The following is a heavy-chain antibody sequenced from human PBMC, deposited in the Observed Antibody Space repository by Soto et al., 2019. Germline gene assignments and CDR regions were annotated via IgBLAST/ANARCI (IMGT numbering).Heavy chain of an antibody. D-gene: IGHD5-12*01. Sequence: LSLTCTVSGGSISSGGYYWSWIRQHPGKGLEWIGYIYYSGSTYYNPSLKSRVTISVDTSKNQFSLKLSSVTAADTAVYFCSGAYNVATIREDWFGPWGQGTLVTVSS. CDR3: SGAYNVATIREDWFGP. CDR1: GGSISSGGYY. V-gene: IGHV4-31*03. CDR2: IYYSGST. J-gene: IGHJ5*02.